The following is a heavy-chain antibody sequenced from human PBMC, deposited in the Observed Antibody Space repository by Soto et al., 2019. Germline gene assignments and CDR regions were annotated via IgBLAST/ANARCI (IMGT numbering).Heavy chain of an antibody. J-gene: IGHJ6*02. V-gene: IGHV1-69*01. CDR1: GGTFSSYA. D-gene: IGHD5-18*01. Sequence: QVQLVQSGAEVKKPGSSVKVSCKASGGTFSSYAISWVRQAPGQGLEWMGGIIPIFGTANYAQKFQGRVTNTADESTSTAYLELSSLRSEDTAVYYCARSGYSYGAFYYADGMDVWGQGTTVTVSS. CDR2: IIPIFGTA. CDR3: ARSGYSYGAFYYADGMDV.